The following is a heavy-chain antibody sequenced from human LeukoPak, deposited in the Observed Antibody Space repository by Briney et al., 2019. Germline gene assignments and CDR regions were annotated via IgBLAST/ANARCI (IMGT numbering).Heavy chain of an antibody. Sequence: GGSLRLSCTTSGFTFGDYAMSWFRQPPGKGLEWVGFIRSKVYGGTTEFAASVKGRFTISRDDSKSIAYLQMNSLKTEDTAVYYCTRTELATGSYYFDYWGQGTLVTVSS. V-gene: IGHV3-49*03. J-gene: IGHJ4*02. D-gene: IGHD5-24*01. CDR2: IRSKVYGGTT. CDR1: GFTFGDYA. CDR3: TRTELATGSYYFDY.